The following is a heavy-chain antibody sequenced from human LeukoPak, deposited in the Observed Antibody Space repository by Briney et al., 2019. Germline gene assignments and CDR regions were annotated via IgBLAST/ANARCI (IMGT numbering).Heavy chain of an antibody. CDR3: GKTTVGYSSGRYPGWPVDY. CDR1: GFTFSIFW. Sequence: GGSLRLSCAASGFTFSIFWMSWVRQAPGKGLEWVANIKQDGSAKYYVDSVKGRFTISRDNARNSLYLQLDSLRVEDTAVYYCGKTTVGYSSGRYPGWPVDYWGQGTLVTVSS. D-gene: IGHD2-15*01. CDR2: IKQDGSAK. V-gene: IGHV3-7*03. J-gene: IGHJ4*02.